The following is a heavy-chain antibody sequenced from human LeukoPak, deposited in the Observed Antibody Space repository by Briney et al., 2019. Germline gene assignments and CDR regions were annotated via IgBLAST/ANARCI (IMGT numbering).Heavy chain of an antibody. Sequence: ASVKVSCKASGYTFTGYYMHWVRQAPGQGLEWMGWINPNSGGTNYAQKFQGRVTMTRDTSISTAYMELSRLRSDDTAVYYCARGITGIDGFWFDPWGQGALVTVSS. J-gene: IGHJ5*02. V-gene: IGHV1-2*02. CDR3: ARGITGIDGFWFDP. CDR2: INPNSGGT. D-gene: IGHD1-20*01. CDR1: GYTFTGYY.